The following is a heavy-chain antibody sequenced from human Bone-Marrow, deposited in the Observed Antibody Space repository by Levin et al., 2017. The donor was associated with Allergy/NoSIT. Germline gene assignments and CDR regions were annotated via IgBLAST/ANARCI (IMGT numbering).Heavy chain of an antibody. Sequence: GESLKISCAVSGFTFSDYGMHWVRQAPGKGLEWVASITKDGSKKYYLDSVKGRSTLSRDSSKNTVSLQMNSLTADDTSVYFCSRDQPEYFFDPWGQGTMVIVS. D-gene: IGHD2/OR15-2a*01. CDR1: GFTFSDYG. V-gene: IGHV3-30*03. J-gene: IGHJ5*02. CDR3: SRDQPEYFFDP. CDR2: ITKDGSKK.